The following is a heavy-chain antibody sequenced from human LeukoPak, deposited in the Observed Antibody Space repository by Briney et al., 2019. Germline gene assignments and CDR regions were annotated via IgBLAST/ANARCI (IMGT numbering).Heavy chain of an antibody. CDR2: ISAYNGNT. Sequence: ASVKVSCKASGYTFTSYGISWVRQAPGQGLEWVGWISAYNGNTNYAQKLQGRVTMTTDTSTSTAYMELRSLRSDDTAVYYCARAHSGYDSLTFSDYWGQGTLVTVSS. CDR1: GYTFTSYG. V-gene: IGHV1-18*01. D-gene: IGHD5-12*01. CDR3: ARAHSGYDSLTFSDY. J-gene: IGHJ4*02.